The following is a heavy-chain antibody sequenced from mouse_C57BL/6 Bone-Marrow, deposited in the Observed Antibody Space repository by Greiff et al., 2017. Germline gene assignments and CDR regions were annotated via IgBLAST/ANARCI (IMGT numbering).Heavy chain of an antibody. V-gene: IGHV5-6*01. D-gene: IGHD1-1*01. Sequence: EVKLVESGGDLVKPGGSLKLSCAASGFTFSSYGMSWVRQTPDKRLEWVATISSGGSYTYYPDSVQGRFTISRDNAKNTLYLQMSSLKSEDTAMYYCATLYYYGSSPFSFDYWGQGTTLTVSS. J-gene: IGHJ2*01. CDR3: ATLYYYGSSPFSFDY. CDR1: GFTFSSYG. CDR2: ISSGGSYT.